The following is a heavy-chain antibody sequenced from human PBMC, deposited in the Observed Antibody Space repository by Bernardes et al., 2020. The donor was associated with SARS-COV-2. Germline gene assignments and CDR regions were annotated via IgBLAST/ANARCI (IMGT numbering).Heavy chain of an antibody. CDR3: GSSSTTCCDY. CDR1: GISFSSNW. CDR2: ISGDGRTT. D-gene: IGHD2-2*01. J-gene: IGHJ4*02. Sequence: GGSLRPSCAASGISFSSNWMHWVRQAPGKGLVWVSRISGDGRTTSYADSVKGRFTISRDNVKNTVYLQMNSLRAEDTAVYYCGSSSTTCCDYWGQGTLVTVSS. V-gene: IGHV3-74*01.